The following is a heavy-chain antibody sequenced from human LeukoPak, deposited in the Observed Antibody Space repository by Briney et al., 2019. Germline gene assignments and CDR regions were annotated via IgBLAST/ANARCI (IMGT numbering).Heavy chain of an antibody. CDR2: ISSSSSYI. J-gene: IGHJ4*02. Sequence: GGSLRLSCAASGFTFSSYSMNWVRQAPGKGLEWASSISSSSSYIYYADSVKGRFTIPRDNAKNSLYLQMNSLRAEDTAVYYCARANQAAASFDYWGQGTLVTVSS. CDR3: ARANQAAASFDY. V-gene: IGHV3-21*01. D-gene: IGHD6-13*01. CDR1: GFTFSSYS.